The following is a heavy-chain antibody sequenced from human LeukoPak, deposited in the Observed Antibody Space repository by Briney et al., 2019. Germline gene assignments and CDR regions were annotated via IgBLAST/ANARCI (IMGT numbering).Heavy chain of an antibody. CDR3: AFRPLGDCSSSTCYAFDY. Sequence: PGGSLRLSCAASGLTFSNYGMHWVRQAPGKGLEWVSYISSSGSTTYYADSVKGRFTVSRDNAKNSLYLQMNSLRDEDTAVYYCAFRPLGDCSSSTCYAFDYWGRGTLVTVSS. V-gene: IGHV3-48*02. J-gene: IGHJ4*02. D-gene: IGHD2-2*01. CDR2: ISSSGSTT. CDR1: GLTFSNYG.